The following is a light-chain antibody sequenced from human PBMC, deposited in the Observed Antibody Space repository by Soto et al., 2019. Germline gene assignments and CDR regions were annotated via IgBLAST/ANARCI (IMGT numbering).Light chain of an antibody. CDR2: GAS. CDR1: QSVSSSY. V-gene: IGKV3-20*01. J-gene: IGKJ3*01. CDR3: QQYGSSPPET. Sequence: EIVLTQSPGTLSLSPGERATLSCRASQSVSSSYLAWYQQKPGQAPRLLIYGASIRATGIPDRFSGSGSGTEFTLPISRLEPEDFAVYYCQQYGSSPPETFGPGTKVDIK.